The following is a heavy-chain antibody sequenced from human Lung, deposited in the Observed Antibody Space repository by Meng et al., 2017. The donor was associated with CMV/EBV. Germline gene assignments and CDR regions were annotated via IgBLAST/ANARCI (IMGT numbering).Heavy chain of an antibody. J-gene: IGHJ4*01. Sequence: SCQASGYSFSGFYLNGARQAPGHGLEWLGRVNPISDDTHLAQKFEGRITVTRGATINTAFMELTRLRPDDTAVYYCAKSSDNGWSSWGPGTLVTVSS. V-gene: IGHV1-2*06. CDR1: GYSFSGFY. CDR2: VNPISDDT. D-gene: IGHD6-19*01. CDR3: AKSSDNGWSS.